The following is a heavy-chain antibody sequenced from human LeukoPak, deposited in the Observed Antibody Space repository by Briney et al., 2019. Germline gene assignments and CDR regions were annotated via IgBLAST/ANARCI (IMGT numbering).Heavy chain of an antibody. Sequence: PGGTLRLSCAASRFTFSSYAMHWVRQAPGKGLEWVAVISYDGSNKYYADSVKGRFTISRDNSKNTLYLQINSLRAEDTAVYYCAKDIFSQGYSSSWYENWGQGTLVTVSS. J-gene: IGHJ4*02. CDR2: ISYDGSNK. D-gene: IGHD6-13*01. V-gene: IGHV3-30-3*01. CDR3: AKDIFSQGYSSSWYEN. CDR1: RFTFSSYA.